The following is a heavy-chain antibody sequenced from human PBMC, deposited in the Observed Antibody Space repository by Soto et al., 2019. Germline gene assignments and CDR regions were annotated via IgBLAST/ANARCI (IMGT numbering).Heavy chain of an antibody. CDR3: ARGGIVAVPAALSSYDDYTNYRFDS. D-gene: IGHD2-15*01. J-gene: IGHJ4*02. Sequence: QVQLAQSGAEVRKPGSSVKVSCRASGGSFSDFAFSWVRQAPGQGLEWMGGIIPMFAATKYAQKFQGRVTITADASTRTDYLAMSSLTSDDSAVYYCARGGIVAVPAALSSYDDYTNYRFDSWGQGTLVSVSS. CDR1: GGSFSDFA. CDR2: IIPMFAAT. V-gene: IGHV1-69*01.